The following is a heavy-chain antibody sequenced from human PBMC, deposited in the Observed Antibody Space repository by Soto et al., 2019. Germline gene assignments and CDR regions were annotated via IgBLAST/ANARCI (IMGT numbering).Heavy chain of an antibody. Sequence: SETLSLTCTVSGASITGSFFWSWIRQPAGKGLEWIGRFSLSGTTNYNPSLRSRVTMSADVSENQFSLRLTSVTAADTAVYYCARGMTPPGAPAWYYFDSWGQGTLVTVSS. CDR2: FSLSGTT. J-gene: IGHJ4*02. D-gene: IGHD2-8*02. CDR3: ARGMTPPGAPAWYYFDS. V-gene: IGHV4-4*07. CDR1: GASITGSFF.